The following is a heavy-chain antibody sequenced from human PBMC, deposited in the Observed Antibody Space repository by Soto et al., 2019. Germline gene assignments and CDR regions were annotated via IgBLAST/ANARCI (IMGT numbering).Heavy chain of an antibody. CDR1: GYTFTSYG. CDR2: ISGYNGNT. J-gene: IGHJ6*02. V-gene: IGHV1-18*01. D-gene: IGHD2-8*01. Sequence: QVQLVQSGSEVKKPGASVKVSCEASGYTFTSYGISWVRQARGQGLEWMGWISGYNGNTSSAQKLQGRVTMTTDTSTSTAYMELRSLRSDDTAVYYCARVGYCTNGVCYYDYYYCMDVWGQGTTVIVSS. CDR3: ARVGYCTNGVCYYDYYYCMDV.